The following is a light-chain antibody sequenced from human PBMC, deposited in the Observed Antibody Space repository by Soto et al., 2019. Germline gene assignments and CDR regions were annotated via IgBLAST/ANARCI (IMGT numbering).Light chain of an antibody. V-gene: IGLV1-44*01. CDR3: ATWDDSLNARGV. CDR2: ISN. CDR1: RSNIGNNA. J-gene: IGLJ3*02. Sequence: QSVLTQTPSASGTPGQTVTISCSGSRSNIGNNAVSWYQQFPGTAPKLLIYISNQRPAGVPDRFSGSKSGTSASLAISGLQSEDEADYYCATWDDSLNARGVFGGGTKLTVL.